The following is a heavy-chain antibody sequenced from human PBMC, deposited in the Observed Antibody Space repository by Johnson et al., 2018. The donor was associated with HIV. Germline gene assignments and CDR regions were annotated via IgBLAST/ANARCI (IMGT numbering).Heavy chain of an antibody. CDR3: SRGEYLHAFDI. D-gene: IGHD2/OR15-2a*01. CDR1: GFTFSSYA. Sequence: QVQLVESGGGVVQPGRSLRLSCAASGFTFSSYAMHWVRQAPGKGLEWVAVISYDGSNKYYADSVQCRFTISRDNSKTTLYLQMNSLRAEEPAVYYWSRGEYLHAFDIWGQGTMVTVSS. V-gene: IGHV3-30-3*01. CDR2: ISYDGSNK. J-gene: IGHJ3*02.